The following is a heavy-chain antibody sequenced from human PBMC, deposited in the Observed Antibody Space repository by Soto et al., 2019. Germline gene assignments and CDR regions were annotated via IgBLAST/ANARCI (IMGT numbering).Heavy chain of an antibody. V-gene: IGHV4-59*08. CDR3: ARSATYYDILTGYYYFDD. D-gene: IGHD3-9*01. Sequence: SETLSLTCTVSGGSISSYYWSWIRQPPGKGLEWIGYIYYSGSTNYNPSLKSRVTISVDTSKNQFSLKLSSVTAADTAVYYCARSATYYDILTGYYYFDDWGQGTLVTVSS. CDR1: GGSISSYY. J-gene: IGHJ4*02. CDR2: IYYSGST.